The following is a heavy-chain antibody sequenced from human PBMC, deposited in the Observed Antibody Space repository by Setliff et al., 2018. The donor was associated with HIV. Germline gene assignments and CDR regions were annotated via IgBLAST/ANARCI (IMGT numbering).Heavy chain of an antibody. J-gene: IGHJ3*02. CDR3: TRRRRAPGTGYHPHAFDI. Sequence: ASVKVSCKASGYTFTGYYMHWVRQAPGQGLEWMGWINPNSGGTNYAQKFQGRVTISADKSISTAYLQWSSLKASDTAMYYCTRRRRAPGTGYHPHAFDIWGQGTMVTVSS. CDR2: INPNSGGT. CDR1: GYTFTGYY. V-gene: IGHV1-2*02. D-gene: IGHD3-9*01.